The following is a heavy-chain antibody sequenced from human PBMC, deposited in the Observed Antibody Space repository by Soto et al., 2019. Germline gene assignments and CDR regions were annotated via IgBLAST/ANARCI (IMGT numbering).Heavy chain of an antibody. D-gene: IGHD4-17*01. V-gene: IGHV4-39*01. CDR2: ISSSGST. CDR1: GGPISSNIYF. J-gene: IGHJ4*02. CDR3: ARLKGNYGVFDY. Sequence: QLQLQASGPGLVKPSETLSLSCTVSGGPISSNIYFWVWIRHPPGKGLEWIASISSSGSTYYNPFLKSRVTKSVDTSTNQLSLKLTSVAAADTALYPCARLKGNYGVFDYWGQGTLVTVSS.